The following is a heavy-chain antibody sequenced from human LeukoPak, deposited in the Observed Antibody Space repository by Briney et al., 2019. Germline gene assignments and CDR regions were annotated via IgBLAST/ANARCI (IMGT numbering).Heavy chain of an antibody. Sequence: ASVKVSCKASGYTFTDYYIHWVRQAPGQGLEWMGWISPNSGGTKYAQKFQGRVTMTRDTSVSTVYMELSRLRSDDTAVYYCARDYGDYGSHWDAFDIWGQGTMVTVSS. CDR1: GYTFTDYY. J-gene: IGHJ3*02. CDR3: ARDYGDYGSHWDAFDI. D-gene: IGHD4-17*01. V-gene: IGHV1-2*02. CDR2: ISPNSGGT.